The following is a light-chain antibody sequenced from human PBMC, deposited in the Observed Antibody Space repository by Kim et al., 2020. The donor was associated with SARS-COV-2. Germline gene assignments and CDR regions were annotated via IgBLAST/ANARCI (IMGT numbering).Light chain of an antibody. V-gene: IGLV8-61*01. CDR1: SGSVSTRYS. Sequence: GGTVTITCGLSSGSVSTRYSPSWYQQTPGQAPRTLIYSTNPRSSGVPDRFSGSILGNKAALTITGAQADDESDYYCVLYMGSGIWVFGGGTKLTV. CDR3: VLYMGSGIWV. J-gene: IGLJ3*02. CDR2: STN.